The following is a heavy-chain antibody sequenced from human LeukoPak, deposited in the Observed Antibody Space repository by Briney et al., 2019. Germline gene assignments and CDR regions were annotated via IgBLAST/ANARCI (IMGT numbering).Heavy chain of an antibody. J-gene: IGHJ4*02. V-gene: IGHV1-18*01. Sequence: ASVKVSCKASGYTFTSYAINWVRQAPGQGLEWMGWISAYNGNTNYARKFQGRVTMTTDTSTSTAHMELRSLRSDDTAVYYCARDREGASTPDYWGQGTLVTVSS. CDR3: ARDREGASTPDY. CDR1: GYTFTSYA. CDR2: ISAYNGNT. D-gene: IGHD1-26*01.